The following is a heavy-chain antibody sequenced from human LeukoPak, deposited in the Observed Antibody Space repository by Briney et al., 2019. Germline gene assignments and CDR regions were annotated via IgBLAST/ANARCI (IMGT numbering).Heavy chain of an antibody. CDR1: GFTFSDYS. Sequence: NTGGSLRLSCAGSGFTFSDYSMNWVRQAPGKGLEWVSSISSGSTYIYYADSVKGRFTISRDNAKNSLYLQMNSLRAEDTAVYYCAKQLVSFDYWGQGTLVTVSS. J-gene: IGHJ4*02. V-gene: IGHV3-21*01. CDR3: AKQLVSFDY. CDR2: ISSGSTYI. D-gene: IGHD6-13*01.